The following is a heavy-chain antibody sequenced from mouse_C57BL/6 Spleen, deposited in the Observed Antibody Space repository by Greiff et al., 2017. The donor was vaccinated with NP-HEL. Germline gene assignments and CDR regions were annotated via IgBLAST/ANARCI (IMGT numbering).Heavy chain of an antibody. J-gene: IGHJ2*01. Sequence: QVQLKQPGAELVKPGASVKLSCKASGYTFTSYWMQWVKQRPGQGLEWIGEIDPSDSYTNYNQKLKGKATLTVDTSSSTAYMQLSSLTSDDSAVYYCARPPYYDYDGFDYWGQGTTLTVSS. CDR1: GYTFTSYW. CDR3: ARPPYYDYDGFDY. V-gene: IGHV1-50*01. CDR2: IDPSDSYT. D-gene: IGHD2-4*01.